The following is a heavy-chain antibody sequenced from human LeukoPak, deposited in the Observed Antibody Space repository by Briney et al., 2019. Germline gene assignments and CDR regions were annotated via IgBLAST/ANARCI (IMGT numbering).Heavy chain of an antibody. V-gene: IGHV3-7*01. Sequence: AESLRLSCAASGLTCSNYWMTWVGQAPGKGLEWVANIMPDGSDKFSVDSAKGRFTISRDNAKNSLYLQMNSLRVEDTAVYYCARGGSGYDYWGQGALVTVSS. CDR3: ARGGSGYDY. CDR2: IMPDGSDK. CDR1: GLTCSNYW. J-gene: IGHJ4*02. D-gene: IGHD3-3*01.